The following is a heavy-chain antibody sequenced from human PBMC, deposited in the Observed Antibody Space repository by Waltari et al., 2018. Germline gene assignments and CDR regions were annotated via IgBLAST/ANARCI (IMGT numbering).Heavy chain of an antibody. CDR3: AKSRGFEY. CDR1: GFTFRSYW. Sequence: EVQLVESGGGLVQPGGSLRLSCGASGFTFRSYWMSWVRQTPGKGLEWVANINYDGSQKYYVDSVKGRFTISRDNAKNSVYLQMNSLRVEDTAVYYCAKSRGFEYWGQGTLITVSS. CDR2: INYDGSQK. D-gene: IGHD2-2*01. V-gene: IGHV3-7*01. J-gene: IGHJ4*02.